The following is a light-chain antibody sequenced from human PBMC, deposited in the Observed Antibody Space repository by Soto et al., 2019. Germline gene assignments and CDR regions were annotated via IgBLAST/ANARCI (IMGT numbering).Light chain of an antibody. CDR1: SSDIGTYNY. CDR3: NAYTSSSTLYV. CDR2: EVS. Sequence: QSALTQPASVSGSPGQSITISCTGTSSDIGTYNYVSWYQQHPGKAPKLLLYEVSNRPSGVSNRFFGAKSGNTASLTISGLQAEDEADYVCNAYTSSSTLYVFGTGTKLTVL. V-gene: IGLV2-14*01. J-gene: IGLJ1*01.